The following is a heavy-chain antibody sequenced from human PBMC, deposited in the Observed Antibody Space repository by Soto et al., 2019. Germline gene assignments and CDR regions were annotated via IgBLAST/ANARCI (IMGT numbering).Heavy chain of an antibody. CDR3: ARVDVLRSLGWLV. V-gene: IGHV1-18*04. J-gene: IGHJ4*02. D-gene: IGHD3-3*01. Sequence: ASVKVSCKASGYTFTHYGISWVRQAPGQGLEWMGCISAYSGNTNYPQKLQGRVTMTTDTSTSTAYMELRSLRSDDTAVYYCARVDVLRSLGWLVWGQGTLVTVSS. CDR2: ISAYSGNT. CDR1: GYTFTHYG.